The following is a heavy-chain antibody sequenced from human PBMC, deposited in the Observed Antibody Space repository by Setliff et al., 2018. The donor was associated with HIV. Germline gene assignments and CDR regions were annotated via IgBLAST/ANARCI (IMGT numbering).Heavy chain of an antibody. D-gene: IGHD6-19*01. V-gene: IGHV1-46*03. CDR3: ARAESGIAVAGAYDGMDV. CDR1: GYTFTSHY. Sequence: ASVQVPCKASGYTFTSHYMHWVRQAPGQGLEWMGIINPSGGSTSYEQKFQVRVTLTRDKSTSTVYMELNRLRSEDTAVYYCARAESGIAVAGAYDGMDVWGQGTTVTVSS. CDR2: INPSGGST. J-gene: IGHJ6*02.